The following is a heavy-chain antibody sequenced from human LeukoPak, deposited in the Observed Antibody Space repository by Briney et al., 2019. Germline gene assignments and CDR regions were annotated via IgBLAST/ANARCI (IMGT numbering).Heavy chain of an antibody. CDR1: GGSISSYY. CDR3: ARDRYCSGGSCYSTYYYYYMDV. J-gene: IGHJ6*03. Sequence: SKTLSLTCTVSGGSISSYYWSWIRQPAGKGLEWIGRIYTSGSTNYNPSLKSRVTMSVDTSKNQFSLKLSSVTAADTAVYYCARDRYCSGGSCYSTYYYYYMDVWGKGTTVTVSS. D-gene: IGHD2-15*01. CDR2: IYTSGST. V-gene: IGHV4-4*07.